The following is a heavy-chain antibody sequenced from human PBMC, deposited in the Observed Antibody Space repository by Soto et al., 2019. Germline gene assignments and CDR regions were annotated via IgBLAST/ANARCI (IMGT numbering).Heavy chain of an antibody. V-gene: IGHV1-18*01. D-gene: IGHD3-3*01. Sequence: ASVKVSCKASGYSFTSYGITWVRQAPVQGLEWMGWISAYNGNTNSAQNLQDRVTLTTDKSTSTAYMELSSLRAEDTAVYYCATGLIFGVVRGFDYWGQGTRITVSS. CDR1: GYSFTSYG. CDR2: ISAYNGNT. J-gene: IGHJ4*02. CDR3: ATGLIFGVVRGFDY.